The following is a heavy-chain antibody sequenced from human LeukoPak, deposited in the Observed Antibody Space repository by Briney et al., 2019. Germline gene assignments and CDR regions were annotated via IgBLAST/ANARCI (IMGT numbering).Heavy chain of an antibody. CDR3: ASMWEGGY. Sequence: GGTLRLSCAASGFTFSSYGMSWVRQAPGKGLGWVSAISGSGGSTYYADSVKGRFTISRDNSKNTLYLQMNSLRDEDAAVYFCASMWEGGYWGQGTLATVSS. J-gene: IGHJ4*02. V-gene: IGHV3-23*01. CDR2: ISGSGGST. CDR1: GFTFSSYG. D-gene: IGHD1-26*01.